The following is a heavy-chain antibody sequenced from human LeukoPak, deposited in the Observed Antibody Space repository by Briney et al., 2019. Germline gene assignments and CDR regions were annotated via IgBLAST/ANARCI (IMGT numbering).Heavy chain of an antibody. Sequence: PSETLSLTCTVSGGSISSSSYYWGWIRQPPGKGLEWIGSIYYSGSTYYNPSLKSRVTISVDTSKNQFSLKLSSVTAADTAVYYCERRVHSGSYYYFDYWGQGTLVTVSS. CDR1: GGSISSSSYY. D-gene: IGHD1-26*01. CDR2: IYYSGST. J-gene: IGHJ4*02. CDR3: ERRVHSGSYYYFDY. V-gene: IGHV4-39*01.